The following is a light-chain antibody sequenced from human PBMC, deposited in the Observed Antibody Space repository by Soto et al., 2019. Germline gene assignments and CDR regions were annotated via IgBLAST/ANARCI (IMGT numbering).Light chain of an antibody. Sequence: QSVLTQPASVSGSPGQSITISCTGTSSDVGGYYYVSWYQHHPGKAPKLIIYEVSNRPSGVSNRFSASKSGNTASLTISGIQAEDEADYYCSSYTSSSTLNVFGTGTKGTVL. CDR1: SSDVGGYYY. J-gene: IGLJ1*01. CDR3: SSYTSSSTLNV. V-gene: IGLV2-14*01. CDR2: EVS.